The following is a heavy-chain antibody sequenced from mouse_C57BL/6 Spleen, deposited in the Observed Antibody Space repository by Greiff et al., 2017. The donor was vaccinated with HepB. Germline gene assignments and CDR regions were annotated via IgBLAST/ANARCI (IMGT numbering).Heavy chain of an antibody. D-gene: IGHD1-1*01. CDR2: IDPETGGT. J-gene: IGHJ2*01. CDR1: GYTFTDYE. V-gene: IGHV1-15*01. CDR3: TRGYGSSYGY. Sequence: VKLQESGAELVRPGASVTLSCKASGYTFTDYEMHWVKQTPVHGLEWIGAIDPETGGTAYNQKFKGKAILTADKSSSTAYMELRSLTSEDSAVYYCTRGYGSSYGYWGQGTTLTVSS.